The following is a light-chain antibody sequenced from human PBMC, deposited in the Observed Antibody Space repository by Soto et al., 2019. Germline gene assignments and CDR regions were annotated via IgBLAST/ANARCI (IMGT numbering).Light chain of an antibody. Sequence: EIVMTQTPATLSVSPGERATLSCRASQSVSSNLAWYQQKPGQAPRLLIYGASTRATGIPARFSGSGSGTEFTLTISSLHSEDSAVYYCQQYNNWPQTFGQGTKVEIK. CDR2: GAS. V-gene: IGKV3-15*01. CDR1: QSVSSN. CDR3: QQYNNWPQT. J-gene: IGKJ1*01.